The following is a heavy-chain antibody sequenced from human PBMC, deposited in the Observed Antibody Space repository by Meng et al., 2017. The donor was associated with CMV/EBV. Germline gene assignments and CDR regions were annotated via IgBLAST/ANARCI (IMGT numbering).Heavy chain of an antibody. V-gene: IGHV1-46*01. CDR2: INPSGGST. J-gene: IGHJ4*02. CDR1: GYTFTSYY. D-gene: IGHD6-13*01. Sequence: ASVKVSCKASGYTFTSYYMHWVRQAPGQGLEWMGIINPSGGSTSYAQKFQGRVTMTRDTSTSTVYMELSSLRSEDTAVYYCARDPTRNSSSWYGLNYWGQETLVTVSS. CDR3: ARDPTRNSSSWYGLNY.